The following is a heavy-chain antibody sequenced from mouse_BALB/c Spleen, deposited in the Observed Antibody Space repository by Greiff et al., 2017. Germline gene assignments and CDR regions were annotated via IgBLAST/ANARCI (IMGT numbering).Heavy chain of an antibody. D-gene: IGHD3-1*01. CDR2: INPSTGYT. CDR3: ARLGLTYAMDY. CDR1: GYTFTSYW. Sequence: QVQLKGSGAELAKPGASVKMSCKASGYTFTSYWMHWVKQRPGQGLEWIGYINPSTGYTEYNQKFKDKATLTADKSSSTAYMQLSSLTSEDSAVYYCARLGLTYAMDYWGQGTSVTVSS. J-gene: IGHJ4*01. V-gene: IGHV1-7*01.